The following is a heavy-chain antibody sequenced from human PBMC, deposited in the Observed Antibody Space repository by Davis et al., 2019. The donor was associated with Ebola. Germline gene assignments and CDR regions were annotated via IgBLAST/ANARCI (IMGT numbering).Heavy chain of an antibody. CDR3: ARGLYYYDSSGYSNWYFDL. V-gene: IGHV4-30-4*01. D-gene: IGHD3-22*01. CDR1: GGSISSGDYY. CDR2: IYDRGYT. Sequence: SETLSLTCTVSGGSISSGDYYWSWIRQPPGKGLEWIGYIYDRGYTHYNPALKSRVTISADTSQNQFSLKLSSVTAADTAVYYCARGLYYYDSSGYSNWYFDLWGRGTLVTVSS. J-gene: IGHJ2*01.